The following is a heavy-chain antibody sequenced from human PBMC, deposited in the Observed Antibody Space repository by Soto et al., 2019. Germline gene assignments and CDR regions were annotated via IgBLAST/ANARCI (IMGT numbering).Heavy chain of an antibody. V-gene: IGHV5-51*01. CDR1: GYSFTSYW. CDR3: ARRLVVVPANNTDGFDI. D-gene: IGHD2-15*01. CDR2: IYPGDSDT. Sequence: PGESLKISCKCSGYSFTSYWIGWVRQMPGKGLEWMGIIYPGDSDTRYSPSFQGQVTISADKSISTAYLQWNSLKASDTAMYYCARRLVVVPANNTDGFDIWGQGTMVTVSS. J-gene: IGHJ3*02.